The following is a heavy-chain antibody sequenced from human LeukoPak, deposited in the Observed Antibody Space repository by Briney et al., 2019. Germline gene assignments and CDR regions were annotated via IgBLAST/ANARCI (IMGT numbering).Heavy chain of an antibody. Sequence: SETLSLTCAVYGGSFSGYYWSWIRQPPGKGLEWIGEINHSGSTNYNPSLKSRVTISVDTPKNQFSLKLSSVTAADTAVYYCARGNVTILDYWGQGTLVTVSS. V-gene: IGHV4-34*01. D-gene: IGHD3-3*01. CDR2: INHSGST. CDR1: GGSFSGYY. J-gene: IGHJ4*02. CDR3: ARGNVTILDY.